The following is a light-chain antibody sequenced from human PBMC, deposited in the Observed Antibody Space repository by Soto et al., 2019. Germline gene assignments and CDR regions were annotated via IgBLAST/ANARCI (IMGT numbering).Light chain of an antibody. V-gene: IGKV2-30*02. CDR3: MQGTHWPIT. J-gene: IGKJ5*01. CDR1: QSLVHSDGIAY. Sequence: DVVITQTPLSLSVTPVHPASISCRSNQSLVHSDGIAYFSWFQQRPGRSPRRLIYKVSNRDSGVPARFSGSGSGTDFALKISRVEAEDVGVYYCMQGTHWPITFGQGTRLEIK. CDR2: KVS.